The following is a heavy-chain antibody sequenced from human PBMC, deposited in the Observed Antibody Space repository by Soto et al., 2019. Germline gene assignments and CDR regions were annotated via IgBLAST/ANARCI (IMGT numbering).Heavy chain of an antibody. D-gene: IGHD2-15*01. J-gene: IGHJ4*02. V-gene: IGHV1-8*01. CDR2: MNPDSGNS. Sequence: QVHLVQSGAEVGKPGASVRVSCKTSGYTFTHFDIHWVRQATGQGLEWVGWMNPDSGNSGFTQRFQGRVSMTRNASMSTAYMEIHSLTSADTAIYYCARAYHLVPKFWGQGTLVTVSS. CDR1: GYTFTHFD. CDR3: ARAYHLVPKF.